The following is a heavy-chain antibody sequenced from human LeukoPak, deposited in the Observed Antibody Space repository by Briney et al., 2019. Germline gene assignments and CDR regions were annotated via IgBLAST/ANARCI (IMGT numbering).Heavy chain of an antibody. V-gene: IGHV4-4*02. CDR1: GDSINSLDL. CDR3: AGLVGRYSSGLYYYYFDY. CDR2: MYLSGTT. J-gene: IGHJ4*02. D-gene: IGHD3-22*01. Sequence: SETLSLTCTVSGDSINSLDLWSRVRQPPGKGLEWIGEMYLSGTTHSNPSVKSRVTISIDKSKNQFFLNLSSVTAADTAVYYCAGLVGRYSSGLYYYYFDYWGQGTLVTVSS.